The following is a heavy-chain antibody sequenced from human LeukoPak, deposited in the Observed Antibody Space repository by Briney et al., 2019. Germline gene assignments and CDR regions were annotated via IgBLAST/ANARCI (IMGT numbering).Heavy chain of an antibody. D-gene: IGHD2-2*01. V-gene: IGHV3-33*01. Sequence: GGSLRLSCAASGFTFSSYGMHWVRQAPGKGLEWVAVIWYDGSNKYYADSVKGRFTISRDNSKNTLYLQMNSLRAEDTAVYYCARLEGPGVVPATRRRVYNWFDPWGQGTLVTVSS. CDR1: GFTFSSYG. CDR2: IWYDGSNK. J-gene: IGHJ5*02. CDR3: ARLEGPGVVPATRRRVYNWFDP.